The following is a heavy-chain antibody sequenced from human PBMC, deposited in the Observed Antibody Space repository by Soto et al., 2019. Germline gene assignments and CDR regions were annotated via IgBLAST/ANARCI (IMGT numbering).Heavy chain of an antibody. J-gene: IGHJ5*02. CDR1: GDIFNRYT. D-gene: IGHD2-21*01. CDR2: IIPVVGGP. Sequence: QVQLVQSGAEVKKPGSSVRVDCKTSGDIFNRYTISWVRQAPGLGLEWMGRIIPVVGGPNYAEKFRGRVTITADKATTSVYLEVRSLRSDDTATYYCARAEGGGGSWYAAWGQGTLVTVSS. V-gene: IGHV1-69*02. CDR3: ARAEGGGGSWYAA.